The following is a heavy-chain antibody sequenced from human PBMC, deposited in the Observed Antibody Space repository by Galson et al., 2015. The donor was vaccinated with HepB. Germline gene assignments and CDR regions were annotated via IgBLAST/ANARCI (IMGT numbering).Heavy chain of an antibody. CDR1: GYTFNKYG. CDR3: ARDVDWALDY. V-gene: IGHV1-18*01. J-gene: IGHJ4*02. D-gene: IGHD3-9*01. Sequence: SVKVSCKASGYTFNKYGISWVRQAPGQGLEWMGWISTKRGNTKHAQNFQGRVTMTTETSTNTAYMELRSLRSADTAVYYCARDVDWALDYWGQGILVTVSS. CDR2: ISTKRGNT.